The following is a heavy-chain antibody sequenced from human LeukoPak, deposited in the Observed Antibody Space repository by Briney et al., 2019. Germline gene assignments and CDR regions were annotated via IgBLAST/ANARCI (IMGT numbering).Heavy chain of an antibody. V-gene: IGHV2-5*02. J-gene: IGHJ4*02. CDR3: ARATTRLYYFDY. CDR2: IYWDDDK. D-gene: IGHD4-17*01. Sequence: ESGPTLVKPTQTLSLTGTFSGFSLSTSGVGAGWIRQPPGKALEWLALIYWDDDKRYSPSLKSRLTITKDTSKNQVVLTMTNMDPVDTATYYCARATTRLYYFDYWGQGTLVTVSS. CDR1: GFSLSTSGVG.